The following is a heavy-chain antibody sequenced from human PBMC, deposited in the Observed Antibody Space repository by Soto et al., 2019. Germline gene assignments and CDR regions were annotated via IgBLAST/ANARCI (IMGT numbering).Heavy chain of an antibody. V-gene: IGHV4-31*03. J-gene: IGHJ5*02. CDR2: IYDSGIT. Sequence: PSETLSLTCTVSGGSITRGGYYWSWIRQHPGKGLEWIGSIYDSGITYYNPSLKSRVAVSADTSKNQFSLRVNSVTAADTAVYYCARGSCSGGSRPALGAYWFDPWGQGTLVTVSS. D-gene: IGHD2-15*01. CDR1: GGSITRGGYY. CDR3: ARGSCSGGSRPALGAYWFDP.